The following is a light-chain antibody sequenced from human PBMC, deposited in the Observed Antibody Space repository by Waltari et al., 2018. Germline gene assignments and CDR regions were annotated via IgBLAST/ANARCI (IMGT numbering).Light chain of an antibody. Sequence: APGKTARITCGGNNIGSKSVHWYQQKPGQAPVLVIYYDSDRPSGIPERFSGSNSGNTATLTISRVEAGDEADYYCQVWDSSSDHPVFGGGTKLTVL. CDR2: YDS. CDR3: QVWDSSSDHPV. V-gene: IGLV3-21*04. J-gene: IGLJ2*01. CDR1: NIGSKS.